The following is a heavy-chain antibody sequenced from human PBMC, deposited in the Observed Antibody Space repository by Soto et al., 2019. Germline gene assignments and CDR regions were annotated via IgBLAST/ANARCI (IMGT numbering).Heavy chain of an antibody. CDR2: IYYSGST. V-gene: IGHV4-30-4*01. D-gene: IGHD6-19*01. CDR1: GGSIRSGDYY. J-gene: IGHJ4*02. CDR3: ARVAVAGTRVDY. Sequence: PSETLSLTCTVSGGSIRSGDYYWSWIRQPPGKGLESIGYIYYSGSTYYNPSLKSRVTISVDKSKNQFSLKLSSVTAADTAVYYCARVAVAGTRVDYWGQGTLVTVSS.